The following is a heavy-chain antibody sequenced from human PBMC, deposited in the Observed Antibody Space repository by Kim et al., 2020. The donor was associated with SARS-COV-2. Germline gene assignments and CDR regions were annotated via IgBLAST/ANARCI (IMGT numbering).Heavy chain of an antibody. CDR3: ARDRGVRGVAGDY. Sequence: GGSLRLSCAASGFTFSSYGMHWVRQAPGKGLEWVAVIWYDGSNKYYADSVKGRFTISRDNSKNTLYLQMNSLRAEDTAVYYCARDRGVRGVAGDYWGQGTLVTVSS. V-gene: IGHV3-33*01. J-gene: IGHJ4*02. CDR2: IWYDGSNK. D-gene: IGHD3-10*01. CDR1: GFTFSSYG.